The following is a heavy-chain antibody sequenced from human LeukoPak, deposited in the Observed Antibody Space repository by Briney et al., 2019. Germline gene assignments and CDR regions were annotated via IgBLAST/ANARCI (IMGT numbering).Heavy chain of an antibody. Sequence: GGSLRLSCAASGFTFSSFWIYWVRHAPGKGLVWVSRIKSDGSETLYADSAKGRFTISRDNAKNTLYLQMNSLRAEDSAVYYCARVRMGDDFNPFDYWGQGTLVTVSS. CDR3: ARVRMGDDFNPFDY. V-gene: IGHV3-74*01. CDR2: IKSDGSET. J-gene: IGHJ4*02. CDR1: GFTFSSFW. D-gene: IGHD3-16*01.